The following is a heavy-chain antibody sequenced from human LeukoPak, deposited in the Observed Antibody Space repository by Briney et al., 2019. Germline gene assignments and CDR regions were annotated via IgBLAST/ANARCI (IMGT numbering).Heavy chain of an antibody. Sequence: GGALRLSCAAFGFTFSNHWMTWVRQAPGKGLEWVANIIQGGNETYYMGSVKGRFTISRDNAKNSLYLQMNSLRVEDTAVYDWARLFIYEDHGYRPIDYWGQGTLVTVSS. CDR2: IIQGGNET. D-gene: IGHD5-24*01. V-gene: IGHV3-7*01. CDR1: GFTFSNHW. J-gene: IGHJ4*02. CDR3: ARLFIYEDHGYRPIDY.